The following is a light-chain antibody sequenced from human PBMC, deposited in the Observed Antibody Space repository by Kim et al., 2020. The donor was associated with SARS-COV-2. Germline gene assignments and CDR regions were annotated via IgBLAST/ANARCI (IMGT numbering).Light chain of an antibody. J-gene: IGLJ2*01. Sequence: VSPGQTASITCSGDKLGDKYACWYQQKPGQSPVLVIYQDNKRPSGIPERFSGSNSGNTATLTISGTQAMDEADYYCQAWDSSTVVFGGGTKVTVL. CDR3: QAWDSSTVV. CDR2: QDN. CDR1: KLGDKY. V-gene: IGLV3-1*01.